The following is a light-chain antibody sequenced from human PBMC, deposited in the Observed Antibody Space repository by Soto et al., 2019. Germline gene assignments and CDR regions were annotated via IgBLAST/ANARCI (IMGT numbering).Light chain of an antibody. Sequence: DIQMTQSPSSLSASVGDSVTITCRTSQTINNYLNWYQQKPGKAPKLLIHAASSLHSGVPSTFSGSGSGTDFALTISSLQPEDFATYYCHQTAANPWTFAQGTKVDIK. V-gene: IGKV1-39*01. CDR1: QTINNY. CDR2: AAS. CDR3: HQTAANPWT. J-gene: IGKJ1*01.